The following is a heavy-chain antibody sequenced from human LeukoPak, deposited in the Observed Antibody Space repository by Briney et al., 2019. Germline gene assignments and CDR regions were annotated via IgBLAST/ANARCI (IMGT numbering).Heavy chain of an antibody. CDR3: ARNYYYYMDV. CDR2: ITSDGRTI. Sequence: PGGSLRLSCAASGFVLSDYGMHWVRQAPGKGLEWVSSITSDGRTIYYADSVKGRFTISRDNAKNSLYLQMNSLRAEDTAVYSCARNYYYYMDVWGKGTTVIVSS. J-gene: IGHJ6*03. V-gene: IGHV3-48*04. CDR1: GFVLSDYG.